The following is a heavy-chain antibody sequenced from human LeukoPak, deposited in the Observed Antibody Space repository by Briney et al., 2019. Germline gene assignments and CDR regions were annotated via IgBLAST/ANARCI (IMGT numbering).Heavy chain of an antibody. CDR3: ARNGGWYGVS. J-gene: IGHJ4*02. CDR2: IDYSGGDT. D-gene: IGHD6-19*01. CDR1: GFTLSSYE. V-gene: IGHV3-23*01. Sequence: KPGGSLRLSCTASGFTLSSYEMSWIRQAPGKGLEWVSSIDYSGGDTHYADSVKGRFTISRDNSKNTLYLQLSSLRGDDTAVYYCARNGGWYGVSWGQGTLVTVSS.